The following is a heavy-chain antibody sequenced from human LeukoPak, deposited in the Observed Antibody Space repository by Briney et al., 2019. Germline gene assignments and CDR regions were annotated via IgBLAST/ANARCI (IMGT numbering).Heavy chain of an antibody. CDR2: ISSSSSYI. CDR3: ASGAVTTNY. CDR1: GFTFSSYS. Sequence: GGSLRLSCAASGFTFSSYSMNWVRQAPGKGLEWVSSISSSSSYIYYADSVEGRFTISRDNAKNSLYLQMNSLRAEDTAVYYCASGAVTTNYWGQGTLVTVSS. J-gene: IGHJ4*02. D-gene: IGHD4-17*01. V-gene: IGHV3-21*01.